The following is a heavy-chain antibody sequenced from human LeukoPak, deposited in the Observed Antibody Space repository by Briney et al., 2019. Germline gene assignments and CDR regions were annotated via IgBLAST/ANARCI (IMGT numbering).Heavy chain of an antibody. D-gene: IGHD2-2*01. CDR3: AKERLRYCSSTSCSPFDP. J-gene: IGHJ5*02. CDR1: GFTFSSYG. V-gene: IGHV3-30*02. Sequence: PGGSLRLSCAASGFTFSSYGMHWVRQAPGKGLEWVAFIRYDGSNKYYADSVKGRFTISRDNSKNTLYLQMNSLRAEDTAVYYCAKERLRYCSSTSCSPFDPWGQGTLVTVSS. CDR2: IRYDGSNK.